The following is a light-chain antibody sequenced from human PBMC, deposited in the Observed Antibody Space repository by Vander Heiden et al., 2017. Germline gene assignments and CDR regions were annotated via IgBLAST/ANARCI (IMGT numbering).Light chain of an antibody. CDR1: KLGDKY. J-gene: IGLJ2*01. CDR3: QAWDSSTGGV. CDR2: QDS. Sequence: SYELTPPPSVSVSPGQTASITCSGDKLGDKYACWYQQKPGQSPVLVIYQDSKRPSGIPERFSGSNAGNTATLTISGTQARDEADYYCQAWDSSTGGVFGGGTKLTVL. V-gene: IGLV3-1*01.